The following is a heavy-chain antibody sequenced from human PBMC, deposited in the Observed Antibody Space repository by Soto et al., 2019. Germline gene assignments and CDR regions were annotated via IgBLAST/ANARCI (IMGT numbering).Heavy chain of an antibody. CDR1: GYTLTSYY. D-gene: IGHD1-20*01. CDR3: AREGGEDNWNDVGFDY. V-gene: IGHV1-46*01. J-gene: IGHJ4*02. Sequence: EASVKVSCKASGYTLTSYYMHWVRQAPGQGLEWMGIINPSGGSTSYAQKFQGRVTMTRDTSTSTVYMELSSLRAEDTAVYYCAREGGEDNWNDVGFDYWGQGTLVTVSS. CDR2: INPSGGST.